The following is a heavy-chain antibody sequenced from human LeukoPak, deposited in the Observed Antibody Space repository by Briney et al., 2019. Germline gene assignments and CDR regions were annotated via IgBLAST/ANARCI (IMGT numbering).Heavy chain of an antibody. V-gene: IGHV3-48*03. J-gene: IGHJ3*02. D-gene: IGHD2/OR15-2a*01. CDR3: ARDNNDAFDI. CDR2: ISSSGSTI. CDR1: GFTFSSYE. Sequence: GGSLRLSCAASGFTFSSYEMKWVRQAPGKGREWVSYISSSGSTIYYADSVKGRFTISRDNAKNSLSLQMNSLSAENTAVYYCARDNNDAFDIWGQGTMVTVSS.